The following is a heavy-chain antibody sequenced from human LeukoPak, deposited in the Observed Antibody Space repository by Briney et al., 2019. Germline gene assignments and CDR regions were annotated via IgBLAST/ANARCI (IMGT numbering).Heavy chain of an antibody. CDR2: ISSNSDYI. Sequence: GGSLRLSCSASGFTFSSYHINWVRQAPGKGLEWVSSISSNSDYIYYADSVKGRFTISRDNAKNSLYLQMNSLRAEDTAVYYCARGLCGGDCYDYWGQGTLVTVSS. V-gene: IGHV3-21*01. CDR3: ARGLCGGDCYDY. D-gene: IGHD2-21*01. J-gene: IGHJ4*02. CDR1: GFTFSSYH.